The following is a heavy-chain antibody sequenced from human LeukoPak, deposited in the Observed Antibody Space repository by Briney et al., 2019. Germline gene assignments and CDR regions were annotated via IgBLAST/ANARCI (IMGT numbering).Heavy chain of an antibody. V-gene: IGHV4-34*01. CDR1: GFTFSDFY. D-gene: IGHD2-15*01. CDR3: ARDCSGGSCYANYYGMDV. Sequence: GSLRLSCAASGFTFSDFYMSWVRQAPGKGLEWIGEINHSGSTNYNPSLKSRVTISVDTSENQFSLKLSSVTAADTAVYYCARDCSGGSCYANYYGMDVWGQGTTVTVSS. CDR2: INHSGST. J-gene: IGHJ6*02.